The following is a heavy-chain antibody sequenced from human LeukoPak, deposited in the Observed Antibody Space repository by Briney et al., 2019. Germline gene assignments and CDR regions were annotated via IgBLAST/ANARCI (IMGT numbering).Heavy chain of an antibody. CDR1: GFSLSTSGVG. CDR3: AHRLRNAFWSGPGGPFDY. D-gene: IGHD3-3*01. CDR2: IYWDDDK. Sequence: SGPTLVNPTQTLTLTCTFSGFSLSTSGVGVGWIRQPPGKALEWLALIYWDDDKRYSPSPKSRLTITKDTSKNQVVLTMTNMDPVDTATYYCAHRLRNAFWSGPGGPFDYWGQGTLVTVSS. J-gene: IGHJ4*02. V-gene: IGHV2-5*02.